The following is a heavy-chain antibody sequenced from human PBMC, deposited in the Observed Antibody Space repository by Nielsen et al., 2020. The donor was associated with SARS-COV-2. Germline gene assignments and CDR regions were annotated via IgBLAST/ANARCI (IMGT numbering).Heavy chain of an antibody. V-gene: IGHV1-18*04. D-gene: IGHD1-26*01. CDR1: GYTFTNNY. CDR3: ARDHSIVGATYDY. J-gene: IGHJ4*02. CDR2: ISAYNGNT. Sequence: ASVKVSCKASGYTFTNNYLHWVRQAPGQGLEWMGWISAYNGNTNYAQKLQGRVTMTTDTSTSTAYMELRSLRSDDTAVYYRARDHSIVGATYDYWGQGTLVTVSS.